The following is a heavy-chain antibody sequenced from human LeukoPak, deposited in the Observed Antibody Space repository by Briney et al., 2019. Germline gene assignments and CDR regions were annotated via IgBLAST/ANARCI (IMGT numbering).Heavy chain of an antibody. D-gene: IGHD3-10*01. CDR1: GYTFTGYY. J-gene: IGHJ4*02. Sequence: GASVTVSCKASGYTFTGYYMHWVRQAPGQGLEWMGWINPNSGGTNYAQKFQGRVTMTRDTSISTAYMELSRLRSDDTAVYYCARPARILWFGELLFARGTSHFDYWGQGTLVTVSS. CDR2: INPNSGGT. V-gene: IGHV1-2*02. CDR3: ARPARILWFGELLFARGTSHFDY.